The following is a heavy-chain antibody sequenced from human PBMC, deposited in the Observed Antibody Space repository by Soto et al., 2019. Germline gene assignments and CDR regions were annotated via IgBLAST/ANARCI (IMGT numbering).Heavy chain of an antibody. CDR1: GYTFSSNS. J-gene: IGHJ4*02. D-gene: IGHD2-15*01. CDR3: ARVRVVVGANIDS. CDR2: ITPFNGDT. V-gene: IGHV1-18*04. Sequence: ASVKVSCKASGYTFSSNSIHWVRQAPGQGLEWMGWITPFNGDTSYAQKFQGRVTMTTDTSTSTAFMELRSLRFDDTAVYYCARVRVVVGANIDSWGQGTLVTVSS.